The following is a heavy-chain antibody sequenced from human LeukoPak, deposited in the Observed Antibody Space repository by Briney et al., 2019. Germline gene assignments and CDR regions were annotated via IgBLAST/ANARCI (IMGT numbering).Heavy chain of an antibody. CDR3: ARAPYSYGYAYFDY. Sequence: PGGSLRLSCAASGFTFDDYAMHWVRQAPGKGLEWVSGISWNSGSIGYADSVKGRFTISRDNAKNSLYLQMNSLRAEDTAVYYCARAPYSYGYAYFDYWGQGTLVTVSS. J-gene: IGHJ4*02. CDR2: ISWNSGSI. V-gene: IGHV3-9*01. D-gene: IGHD5-18*01. CDR1: GFTFDDYA.